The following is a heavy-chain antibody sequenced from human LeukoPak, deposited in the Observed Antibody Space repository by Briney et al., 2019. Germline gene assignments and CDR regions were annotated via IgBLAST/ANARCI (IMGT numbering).Heavy chain of an antibody. D-gene: IGHD1-14*01. CDR3: ARDVTGNYYYGMDV. CDR1: GGSISSYY. J-gene: IGHJ6*02. Sequence: SETLSLTCTVSGGSISSYYWSWIRQPAGKGLGWIGRIYTSGSTNYNPSLKGRVTMSVDTSKNQFSLKLSSVTAADTAVYYCARDVTGNYYYGMDVWGQGTTVTVSS. CDR2: IYTSGST. V-gene: IGHV4-4*07.